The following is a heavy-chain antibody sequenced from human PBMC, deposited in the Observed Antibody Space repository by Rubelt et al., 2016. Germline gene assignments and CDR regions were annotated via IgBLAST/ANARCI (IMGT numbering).Heavy chain of an antibody. CDR1: GFTFSDYY. D-gene: IGHD3-22*01. V-gene: IGHV3-11*05. CDR3: ARDLGYYYDSSGYSYY. Sequence: VQLVESGGGLVQPGGSLKLSCAASGFTFSDYYMSWIRQAPGKGLEWVSYISSSSSYTNYADSVKGRFTISRDNAKNSLYLQMNSLRAEDTAVYYCARDLGYYYDSSGYSYYWGQGTLVTVSS. J-gene: IGHJ4*02. CDR2: ISSSSSYT.